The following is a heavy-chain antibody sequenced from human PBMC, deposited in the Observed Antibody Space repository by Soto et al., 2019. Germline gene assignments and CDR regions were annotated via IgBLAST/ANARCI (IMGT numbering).Heavy chain of an antibody. J-gene: IGHJ4*02. Sequence: ASVKVTCKASGYTFTDYYIHWVRQAPGQGLEWMGWINPNSGGTNYAQKFQGWVTMTRDTSISTAYMELSRLRSDDTAMYYCARWALDCSGGSCPSVFDNLGQGALLTISS. D-gene: IGHD2-15*01. CDR3: ARWALDCSGGSCPSVFDN. V-gene: IGHV1-2*04. CDR1: GYTFTDYY. CDR2: INPNSGGT.